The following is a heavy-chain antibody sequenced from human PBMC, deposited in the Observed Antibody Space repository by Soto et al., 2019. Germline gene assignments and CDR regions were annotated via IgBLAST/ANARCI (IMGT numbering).Heavy chain of an antibody. CDR3: VRDRVKDGGGTDASGI. D-gene: IGHD3-16*01. J-gene: IGHJ3*02. CDR2: IVPIFGTA. CDR1: GCTFSNYA. Sequence: SVKVSCKASGCTFSNYAISWVRQAPGQGLEWLGGIVPIFGTANYAQKFQGRVTITTDESMSTAYMELSSLRSEDTAVYYCVRDRVKDGGGTDASGIWG. V-gene: IGHV1-69*05.